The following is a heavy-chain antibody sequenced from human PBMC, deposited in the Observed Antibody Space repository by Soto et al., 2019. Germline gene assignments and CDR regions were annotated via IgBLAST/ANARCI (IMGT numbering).Heavy chain of an antibody. V-gene: IGHV4-59*01. J-gene: IGHJ6*02. CDR3: ARYRSGYYYYGMDV. D-gene: IGHD1-26*01. Sequence: QVQLQESGPGLVKPSETLSLTCTVSGGSISSYYWSWIRQPPGKGLEWIGYIYYSGSTNYNPSLKSRVTISVDTSKNQCSLKLSSVTAADTAVYYCARYRSGYYYYGMDVWGQGTTVTVSS. CDR2: IYYSGST. CDR1: GGSISSYY.